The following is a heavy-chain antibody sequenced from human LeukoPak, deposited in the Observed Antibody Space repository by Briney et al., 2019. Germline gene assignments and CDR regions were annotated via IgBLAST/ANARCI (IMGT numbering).Heavy chain of an antibody. CDR1: GGTFSSYG. J-gene: IGHJ3*02. Sequence: GASVKVSCEASGGTFSSYGLNWVRQAPGQGLEWMGRSIPILGISTYAQKFQGRVTITADKFTSTTYMELSSLKSEDTAVYYCAREPDVDLDTFRGDGLDIWGQGTMVTVSS. CDR3: AREPDVDLDTFRGDGLDI. V-gene: IGHV1-69*04. CDR2: SIPILGIS. D-gene: IGHD5-18*01.